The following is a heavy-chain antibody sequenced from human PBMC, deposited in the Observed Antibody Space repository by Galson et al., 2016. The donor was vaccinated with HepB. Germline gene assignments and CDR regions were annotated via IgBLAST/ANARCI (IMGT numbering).Heavy chain of an antibody. Sequence: SLRLSCAASGFTFSSYWMTWVRQAPGKGLEWVANIKQDGSEKDYVDSVKGRFTISRDNAKNSLYLQMNSLRAEDTAVYYCARALVSFYDSSGYYYVMPHDAFDIWGQGTVVTVSS. V-gene: IGHV3-7*03. CDR2: IKQDGSEK. CDR1: GFTFSSYW. D-gene: IGHD3-22*01. CDR3: ARALVSFYDSSGYYYVMPHDAFDI. J-gene: IGHJ3*02.